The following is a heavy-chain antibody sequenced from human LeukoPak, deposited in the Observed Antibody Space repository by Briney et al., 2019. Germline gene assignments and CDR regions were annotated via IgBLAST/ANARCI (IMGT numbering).Heavy chain of an antibody. CDR1: GFTFSSYG. CDR2: IWYDGSNK. Sequence: GRSLRLSCAASGFTFSSYGMHWVRQAPGKGLEWVAVIWYDGSNKYYADSVKGRFTISRDNSKNTLYLQMNSLRAEDTAVYYCAKDLLYYCSSTSCHALDPWGQGTLVTVSS. J-gene: IGHJ5*02. CDR3: AKDLLYYCSSTSCHALDP. D-gene: IGHD2-2*01. V-gene: IGHV3-33*06.